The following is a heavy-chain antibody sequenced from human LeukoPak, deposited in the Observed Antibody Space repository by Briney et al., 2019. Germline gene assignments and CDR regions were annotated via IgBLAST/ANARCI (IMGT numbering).Heavy chain of an antibody. J-gene: IGHJ4*02. CDR1: GYTFTSYY. V-gene: IGHV1-69*13. D-gene: IGHD6-19*01. Sequence: SVKVSCKASGYTFTSYYMHWVRQAPGQGLEWMGGIIPIFGTANYAQKFQGRVTITADESTSTAYMELSSLRSEDTAVYYCARAGHSSGWYEGVDYWGQGTLVTVSS. CDR3: ARAGHSSGWYEGVDY. CDR2: IIPIFGTA.